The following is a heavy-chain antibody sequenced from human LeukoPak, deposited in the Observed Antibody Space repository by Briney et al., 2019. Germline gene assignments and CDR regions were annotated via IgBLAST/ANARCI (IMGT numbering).Heavy chain of an antibody. V-gene: IGHV4-34*01. Sequence: SETLSLTCAVYGGSFSGYYWSWIRQPPGKGLEWIGEINHSGSTNYNPSLKSRVTISVDTSKNQFSLKLSSVTAADTAVYYCARGGRYSSSWQPKAFYYYYGMDVWGQGTTVTVSS. CDR2: INHSGST. J-gene: IGHJ6*02. CDR1: GGSFSGYY. CDR3: ARGGRYSSSWQPKAFYYYYGMDV. D-gene: IGHD6-13*01.